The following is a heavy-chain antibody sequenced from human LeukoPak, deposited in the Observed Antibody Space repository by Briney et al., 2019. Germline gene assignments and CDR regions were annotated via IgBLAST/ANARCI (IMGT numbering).Heavy chain of an antibody. CDR3: AKGQMVRGVAPVDY. D-gene: IGHD3-10*01. Sequence: GGSLRLSCAASGFTFSSYGMHWVRQAPGKGLEWVAFIRYDGSNKYYADSVKGRFTISRDNSKNTLYLQMNSLRAEDTAMYYCAKGQMVRGVAPVDYWGQGTLVTVSS. V-gene: IGHV3-30*02. CDR2: IRYDGSNK. J-gene: IGHJ4*02. CDR1: GFTFSSYG.